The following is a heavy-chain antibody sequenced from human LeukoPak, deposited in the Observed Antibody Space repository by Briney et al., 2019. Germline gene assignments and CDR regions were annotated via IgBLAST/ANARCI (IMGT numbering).Heavy chain of an antibody. J-gene: IGHJ3*02. CDR1: GVTFSGYS. CDR2: ITATSLHI. Sequence: GGSLRLSCAASGVTFSGYSMNWVRQAPGKGLEWVSAITATSLHIYYADSVKGRFTISRDNSKNTLYLQMNSLRAEDTAVYYCARGYLDAFDIWGQGTMVTVSS. V-gene: IGHV3-21*01. D-gene: IGHD3-10*01. CDR3: ARGYLDAFDI.